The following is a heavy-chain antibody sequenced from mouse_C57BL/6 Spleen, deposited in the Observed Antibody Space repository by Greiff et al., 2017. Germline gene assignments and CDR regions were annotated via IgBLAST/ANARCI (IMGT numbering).Heavy chain of an antibody. Sequence: EVHLVESGGGLVQPGGSLKLSCAASGFTFSDYYMYWVRQTPEKRLEWVAYISNGGGSTYYPDTVKGRFTISRDNAKNTLYLQMSRLKSEDTAMDYCARHSRRSFDVWGTGTTVTVSS. V-gene: IGHV5-12*01. CDR3: ARHSRRSFDV. D-gene: IGHD2-12*01. CDR2: ISNGGGST. CDR1: GFTFSDYY. J-gene: IGHJ1*03.